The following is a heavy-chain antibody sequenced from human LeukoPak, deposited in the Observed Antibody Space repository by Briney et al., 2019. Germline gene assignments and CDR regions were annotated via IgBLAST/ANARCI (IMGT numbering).Heavy chain of an antibody. CDR1: GGSISNYY. CDR2: IYYSGST. CDR3: GRYLKPSALSVFDI. J-gene: IGHJ3*02. D-gene: IGHD2-2*01. Sequence: SETLSLTCTVSGGSISNYYWSWIRQPPGKGVVWIGYIYYSGSTNYNPSLKSRVTISVDTSKNQFSLKLSSVPAADTAVYYCGRYLKPSALSVFDIWGQGTMVTVSS. V-gene: IGHV4-59*01.